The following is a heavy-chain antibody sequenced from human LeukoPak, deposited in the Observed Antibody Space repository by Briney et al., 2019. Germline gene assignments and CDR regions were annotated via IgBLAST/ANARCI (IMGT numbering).Heavy chain of an antibody. Sequence: ASVKVSCKASGYTFTGYYMHWVRQAPGQGLEWMGWINPNSGGTNYAQKFQGRVTMTRDTSISTAYMELSRLRSDDTAVYYCARDLYSSSWYRKQMGLNDYWGQGTLVTVSS. J-gene: IGHJ4*02. CDR1: GYTFTGYY. V-gene: IGHV1-2*02. CDR3: ARDLYSSSWYRKQMGLNDY. CDR2: INPNSGGT. D-gene: IGHD6-13*01.